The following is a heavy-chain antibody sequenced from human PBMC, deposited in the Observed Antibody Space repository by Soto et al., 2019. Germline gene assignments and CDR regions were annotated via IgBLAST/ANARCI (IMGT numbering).Heavy chain of an antibody. Sequence: QLQLQESGPGLVRPSETLSLTCTVSGGSISSSSYYWGWIRQPPGKGLEWIGKIYYSGRTYYNPSLKSRVTISVDTSKNQFSLKLSSVTAADTAVYYWATLYGDYVSYWGQGTLVTVSS. CDR2: IYYSGRT. J-gene: IGHJ4*02. D-gene: IGHD4-17*01. CDR3: ATLYGDYVSY. V-gene: IGHV4-39*01. CDR1: GGSISSSSYY.